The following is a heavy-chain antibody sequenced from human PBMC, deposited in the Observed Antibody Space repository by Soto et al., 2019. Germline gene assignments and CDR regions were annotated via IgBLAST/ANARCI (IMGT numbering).Heavy chain of an antibody. CDR2: IYYSGST. CDR1: GGSVSSGSYY. D-gene: IGHD6-6*01. J-gene: IGHJ5*02. Sequence: QVQLQESGPGLVKPSETLSLTCTVSGGSVSSGSYYWSWIRQPPGKGLEWIGYIYYSGSTNYNPSLKSRVTISVDTSKNPFSLKLSSVTAADTAVYYCARVIFLEDSSSSFVGGWFVPWGQGTLVTVSS. CDR3: ARVIFLEDSSSSFVGGWFVP. V-gene: IGHV4-61*01.